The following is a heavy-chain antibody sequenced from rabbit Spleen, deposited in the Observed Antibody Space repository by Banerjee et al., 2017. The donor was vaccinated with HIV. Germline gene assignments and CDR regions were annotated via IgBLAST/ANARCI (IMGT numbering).Heavy chain of an antibody. CDR3: ARDTSTSFSTYGMDL. Sequence: QEQLVESGGGLVKPEGSLKLSCTASGFSFSNKAVMCWVRQAPGKGLEWIACINSKSGENVYANWAKGRFTVSKTSSTTVTLQMTSLTAADTATYFCARDTSTSFSTYGMDLWGPGTLVTVS. V-gene: IGHV1S45*01. CDR2: INSKSGEN. D-gene: IGHD1-1*01. J-gene: IGHJ6*01. CDR1: GFSFSNKAV.